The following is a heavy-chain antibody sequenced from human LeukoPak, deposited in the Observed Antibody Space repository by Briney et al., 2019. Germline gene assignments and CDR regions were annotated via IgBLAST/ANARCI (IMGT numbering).Heavy chain of an antibody. CDR1: GFTFSSAW. D-gene: IGHD1-7*01. CDR2: IKSKTDGATT. V-gene: IGHV3-15*01. CDR3: TADLGTTSLQDYYYYMDV. Sequence: GGSLRLSCAASGFTFSSAWMSWVRQAPGKGLEWVGRIKSKTDGATTDYTAPVKGRFTISRDDSKDTLYLQMNSLKTEDTAVYYCTADLGTTSLQDYYYYMDVWGDGTTVTVSS. J-gene: IGHJ6*03.